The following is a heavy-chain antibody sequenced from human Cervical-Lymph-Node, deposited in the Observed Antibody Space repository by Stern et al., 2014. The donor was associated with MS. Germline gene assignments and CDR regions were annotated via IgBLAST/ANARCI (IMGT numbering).Heavy chain of an antibody. CDR1: GYTFTNYY. CDR2: IKPSGDST. D-gene: IGHD3-9*01. J-gene: IGHJ4*02. V-gene: IGHV1-46*01. Sequence: QMQLAQSGAEVKKPGASVKISCKASGYTFTNYYMHWVRQAPGQGLEWMGIIKPSGDSTSYAQKFEGRVTMTRDTSTSTVNMELSSLTSGDTAVYYCARLRGYNVLTGYLDYWGQGTLVTVSS. CDR3: ARLRGYNVLTGYLDY.